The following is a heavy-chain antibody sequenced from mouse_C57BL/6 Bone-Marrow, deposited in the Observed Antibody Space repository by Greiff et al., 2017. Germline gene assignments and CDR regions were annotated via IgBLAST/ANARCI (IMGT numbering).Heavy chain of an antibody. CDR3: ALYYGNYVGVWFAY. D-gene: IGHD2-1*01. J-gene: IGHJ3*01. V-gene: IGHV1-74*01. Sequence: VQLQQPGAELVKPGASVKVSCKASGYTFTSYWMHWVKQRPGQGLEWIGRIHPSDSDTNYNQQFKGKATLTVDKSSSTAYMQLSSLTSEDSAVYYCALYYGNYVGVWFAYWGQGTLVTVSA. CDR2: IHPSDSDT. CDR1: GYTFTSYW.